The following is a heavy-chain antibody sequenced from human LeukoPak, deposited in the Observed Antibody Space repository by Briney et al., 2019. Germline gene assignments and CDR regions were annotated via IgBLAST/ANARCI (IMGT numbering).Heavy chain of an antibody. D-gene: IGHD6-19*01. CDR3: ARRGPQWLVLGNWFDP. CDR2: IYTSGST. V-gene: IGHV4-4*07. CDR1: GGFISSYY. Sequence: SETLSLTCTVSGGFISSYYWSWIRQPAGKGLEWIGRIYTSGSTNYNPSLKSRVTISVDTSKNQFSLKLSSVTAADTAVYYCARRGPQWLVLGNWFDPWGQGTLVTVSS. J-gene: IGHJ5*02.